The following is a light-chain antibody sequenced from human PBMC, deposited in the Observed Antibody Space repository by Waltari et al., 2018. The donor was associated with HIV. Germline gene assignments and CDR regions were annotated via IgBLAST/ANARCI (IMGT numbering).Light chain of an antibody. J-gene: IGLJ2*01. Sequence: QSALTQPPSASGSPGQSVTISCTGTSSDVGGYNYVSWYQQHPGKAPKLMINEVSTRPQGVPDRFSGSSSGNTASLTVSGLQAEDEADYYCSSYAGSNDFGVFGGGTKLTVL. CDR2: EVS. CDR1: SSDVGGYNY. V-gene: IGLV2-8*01. CDR3: SSYAGSNDFGV.